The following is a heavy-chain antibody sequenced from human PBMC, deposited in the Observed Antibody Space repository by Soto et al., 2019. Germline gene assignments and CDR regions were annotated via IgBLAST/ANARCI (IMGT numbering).Heavy chain of an antibody. V-gene: IGHV3-53*01. CDR2: IYSGETT. CDR1: GFNVNSDY. D-gene: IGHD3-16*01. J-gene: IGHJ4*02. Sequence: EVQLVESGGGLIHPGGSLRLSCAASGFNVNSDYMNWVRQTPGKGLEWVASIYSGETTYYADSVRGRFTISSDKSKNTQYLKLSSLRMKDTAVYYCTRVGRGLGSLALFEYWGQGVLVTVSS. CDR3: TRVGRGLGSLALFEY.